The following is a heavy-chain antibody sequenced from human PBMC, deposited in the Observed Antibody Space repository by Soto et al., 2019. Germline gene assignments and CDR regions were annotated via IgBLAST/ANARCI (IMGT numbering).Heavy chain of an antibody. CDR1: GFTFSSYG. CDR3: AKDYGDYLRYFQH. Sequence: QVQLVESGGGVVQPGRSLRLSCAASGFTFSSYGMHWVRQAPGKGLEWVAVISYDGSNKYYADSVKGRFTISRDNSKNTLYLQMNSLRAEDTAVYYCAKDYGDYLRYFQHWGQGTLVTVSS. V-gene: IGHV3-30*18. D-gene: IGHD4-17*01. J-gene: IGHJ1*01. CDR2: ISYDGSNK.